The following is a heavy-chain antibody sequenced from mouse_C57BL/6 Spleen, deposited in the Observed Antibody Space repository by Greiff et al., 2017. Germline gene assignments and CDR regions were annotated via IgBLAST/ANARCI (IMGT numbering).Heavy chain of an antibody. V-gene: IGHV1-82*01. J-gene: IGHJ2*01. CDR1: GYAFSSSW. D-gene: IGHD1-1*01. CDR2: IYPGDGDT. CDR3: ARDYGSSYVGYYFDY. Sequence: QVQLKESGPELVKPGASVKISCKASGYAFSSSWMNWVKQRPGKGLEWIGRIYPGDGDTNYNGKFKGKATLTADKSSSTAYMQLSSLTSEDSAVYFCARDYGSSYVGYYFDYWGQGTTLTVSS.